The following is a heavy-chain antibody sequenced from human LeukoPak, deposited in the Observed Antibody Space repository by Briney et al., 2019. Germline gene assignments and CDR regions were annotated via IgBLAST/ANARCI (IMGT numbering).Heavy chain of an antibody. Sequence: PGGSLRLSCAASGFTFSNYAISWVRQAPGKGLEWVSGISSCSGSTYYADSVKGRFTISRDNSKNTMYLHINSLRAEDTAVYYCAKSPLDYCSGTTCYLYFDYWGQGILVTVSS. CDR1: GFTFSNYA. CDR3: AKSPLDYCSGTTCYLYFDY. CDR2: ISSCSGST. V-gene: IGHV3-23*01. J-gene: IGHJ4*02. D-gene: IGHD2-15*01.